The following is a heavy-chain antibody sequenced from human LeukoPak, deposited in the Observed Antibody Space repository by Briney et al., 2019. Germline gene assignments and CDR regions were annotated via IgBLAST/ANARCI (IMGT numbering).Heavy chain of an antibody. CDR1: GYSFTSYW. D-gene: IGHD4-17*01. Sequence: GESLKISRKGSGYSFTSYWIGWVRQMPGKGLEWMGIIYPGDSDTRYSPSFQGQVTISADKSISTAYLQWSSLKASDTAMYYCASPSPDDYGDYDLGYWGQGTLVTVSS. V-gene: IGHV5-51*01. CDR2: IYPGDSDT. J-gene: IGHJ4*02. CDR3: ASPSPDDYGDYDLGY.